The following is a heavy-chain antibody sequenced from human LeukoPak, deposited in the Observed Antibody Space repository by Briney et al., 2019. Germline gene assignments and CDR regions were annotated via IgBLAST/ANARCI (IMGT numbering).Heavy chain of an antibody. V-gene: IGHV1-2*02. Sequence: ASVKVSCKASGYTFTGYYIHWVRQAPGQGLEWMGWINPNSGGTNYAQKFQGRVTMTRDTSISTAYMELSRLRSDDTAVYYCANLRGPSMVLLVWGQGTLVTVSS. CDR2: INPNSGGT. CDR3: ANLRGPSMVLLV. D-gene: IGHD3-10*01. J-gene: IGHJ4*02. CDR1: GYTFTGYY.